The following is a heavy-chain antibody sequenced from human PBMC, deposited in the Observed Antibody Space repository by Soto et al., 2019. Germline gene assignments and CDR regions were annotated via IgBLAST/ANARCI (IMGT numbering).Heavy chain of an antibody. D-gene: IGHD5-12*01. CDR1: GFTFGAYA. J-gene: IGHJ4*02. V-gene: IGHV3-23*01. CDR2: LTASGGNT. CDR3: AKGPGSRGLDY. Sequence: EVQLLQSGGGLVQPGGSLRLSCAASGFTFGAYAMTWVRQVPGKGLEWISTLTASGGNTNHAASVKGRFTVSRDNAKDTVFLEMHSLRAEDTGIYYCAKGPGSRGLDYWGQGSLVTVSS.